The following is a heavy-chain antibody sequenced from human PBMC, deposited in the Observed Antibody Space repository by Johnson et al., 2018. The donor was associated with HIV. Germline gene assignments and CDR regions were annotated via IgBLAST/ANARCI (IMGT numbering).Heavy chain of an antibody. CDR2: IYASGNW. V-gene: IGHV3-66*02. D-gene: IGHD6-13*01. Sequence: VQLVESGGGLVQPGGSLRLSCTASNFTVTSSYMSWLRQAPGKDLEWVSVIYASGNWYDAESVRGRFTISRDTSKNTVFLQMSSLRVEDSAVYFCARIPMPAATTRSDAFDLWGQGTMVTVSS. CDR3: ARIPMPAATTRSDAFDL. J-gene: IGHJ3*01. CDR1: NFTVTSSY.